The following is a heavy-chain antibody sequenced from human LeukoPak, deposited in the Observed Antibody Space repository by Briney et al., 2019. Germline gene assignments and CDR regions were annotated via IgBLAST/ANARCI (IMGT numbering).Heavy chain of an antibody. V-gene: IGHV4-39*01. CDR2: IYYSGTT. Sequence: SETLSLTCTVSGGSISTNYYYWGWIRQPPGKGLEWIGSIYYSGTTYYNPSLKSRVTISRDTSKNQFSLNLSSVTAAGTAVFYCARLLTRYDAFDIWGQGTMVTFSS. CDR1: GGSISTNYYY. D-gene: IGHD3-16*01. J-gene: IGHJ3*02. CDR3: ARLLTRYDAFDI.